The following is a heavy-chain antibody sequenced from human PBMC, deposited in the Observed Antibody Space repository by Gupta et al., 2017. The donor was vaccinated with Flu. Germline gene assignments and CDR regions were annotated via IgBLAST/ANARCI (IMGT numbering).Heavy chain of an antibody. Sequence: MTWIRQGPGKGLEWVSYSNGRSTVVYHADSVRGRFTVSRDNARDSLYLQMNSLRVEDTAIYYCARNYDPIDYWGQGTLVTVSS. CDR3: ARNYDPIDY. V-gene: IGHV3-11*01. D-gene: IGHD3-3*01. CDR2: SNGRSTVV. J-gene: IGHJ4*02.